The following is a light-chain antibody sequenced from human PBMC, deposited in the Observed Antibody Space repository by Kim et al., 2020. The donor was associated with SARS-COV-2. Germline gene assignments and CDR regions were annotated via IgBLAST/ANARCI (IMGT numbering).Light chain of an antibody. Sequence: LTPRGRATLYCTVSQTISSSCVVWYQQKPDQAPRLLIFGASNRATGVPDRFSGSGSGTDFTLTISRLEPEDVAVYYCQQYESALGTFGQGTELEI. V-gene: IGKV3-20*01. CDR2: GAS. CDR1: QTISSSC. J-gene: IGKJ2*01. CDR3: QQYESALGT.